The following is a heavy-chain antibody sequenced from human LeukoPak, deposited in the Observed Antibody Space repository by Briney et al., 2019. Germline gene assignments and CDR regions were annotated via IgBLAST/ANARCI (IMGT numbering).Heavy chain of an antibody. J-gene: IGHJ5*02. CDR3: ARDHYPNNWFDP. V-gene: IGHV3-53*01. CDR1: GFTVSSNY. D-gene: IGHD1-26*01. CDR2: IYSGGST. Sequence: GGSLRLSCAASGFTVSSNYMSWVRQAPGTGLEWVSIIYSGGSTYYADSVKGRFTISRDNSKNMLYLQMNDLRAEDTAVYYCARDHYPNNWFDPWGQGTLVTASS.